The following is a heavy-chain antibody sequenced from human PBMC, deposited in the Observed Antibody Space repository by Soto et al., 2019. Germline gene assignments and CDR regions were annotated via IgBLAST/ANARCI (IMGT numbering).Heavy chain of an antibody. CDR2: IDLGGSP. D-gene: IGHD3-9*01. CDR1: SGSITTTRW. CDR3: ARHKASGFGFAY. V-gene: IGHV4-4*02. J-gene: IGHJ4*02. Sequence: SETLSLTCVVSSGSITTTRWWSWVRQPPGKGLEWIGQIDLGGSPSYNPSLKSRVTMPVDKSKNQFSLNLNSVTAADTALYYCARHKASGFGFAYWGQGALVTVSS.